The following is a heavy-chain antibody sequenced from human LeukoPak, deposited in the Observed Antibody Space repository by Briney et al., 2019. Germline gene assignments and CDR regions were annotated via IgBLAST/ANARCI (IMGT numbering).Heavy chain of an antibody. CDR1: GGSFGGYY. CDR3: ARGESEISGAFDI. Sequence: SETLSLACAVYGGSFGGYYWSWIRQPPGKGLEWIGEINHSGSTNYNPSLKSRVTISVDTSKNQFSLKLSSVTAADTAVYYCARGESEISGAFDIWGQGTMVTVSS. D-gene: IGHD6-25*01. V-gene: IGHV4-34*01. J-gene: IGHJ3*02. CDR2: INHSGST.